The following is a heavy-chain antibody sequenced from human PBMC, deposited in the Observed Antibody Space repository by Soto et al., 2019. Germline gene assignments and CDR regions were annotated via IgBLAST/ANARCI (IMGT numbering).Heavy chain of an antibody. CDR1: GGSISNHY. CDR3: TRANWYSEY. V-gene: IGHV4-59*11. J-gene: IGHJ4*02. CDR2: IYYNGNT. D-gene: IGHD7-27*01. Sequence: QVQLQESGPGLVKPSETLSLTCSDSGGSISNHYWSWIRQPPGKGLEWIGYIYYNGNTNYNPSLQFRVTMSVDTASNQISLKLTTVTAADTAVYYCTRANWYSEYWGQGTLVTVSS.